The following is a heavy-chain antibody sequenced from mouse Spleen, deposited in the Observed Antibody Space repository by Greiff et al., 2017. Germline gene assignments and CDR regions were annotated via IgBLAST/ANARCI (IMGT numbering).Heavy chain of an antibody. Sequence: VKLVESGPGLVAPSQSLSITCTVSGFSLTGYGVNWVRQPPGKGLEWLGMIWAGGSTNYNSALMSRLSISKDNSKSQVFLKMNSLQTDDTAMYYCASPHYYGSRDWYFDVWGAGTTVTVSS. V-gene: IGHV2-9*02. D-gene: IGHD1-1*01. CDR3: ASPHYYGSRDWYFDV. CDR1: GFSLTGYG. CDR2: IWAGGST. J-gene: IGHJ1*01.